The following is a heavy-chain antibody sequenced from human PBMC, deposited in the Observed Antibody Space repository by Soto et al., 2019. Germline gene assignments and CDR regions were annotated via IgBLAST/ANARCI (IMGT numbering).Heavy chain of an antibody. J-gene: IGHJ4*02. CDR2: INPSGGST. Sequence: ASVKVSCKASGYTFTSYYMHWVRQAPGQGLEWMGIINPSGGSTNYAQKFQGRVTMTRDTSTSTVYMELSSLRSEDTALFYCAREPFYDSSGSTFASWGQGTLVPV. CDR1: GYTFTSYY. CDR3: AREPFYDSSGSTFAS. D-gene: IGHD3-22*01. V-gene: IGHV1-46*03.